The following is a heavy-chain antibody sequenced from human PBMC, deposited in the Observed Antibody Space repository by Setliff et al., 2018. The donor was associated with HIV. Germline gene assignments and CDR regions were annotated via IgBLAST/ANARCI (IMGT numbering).Heavy chain of an antibody. CDR1: GGSISSYY. Sequence: SETLSLTCTVSGGSISSYYWSWIRQPPGKGLEWIGYIYYSGSTNYNASLQSRVTISVDTSKNQFSLKLNSVTAADTAMYYCARVVDADYLDYWGQGTPVTVSS. CDR2: IYYSGST. V-gene: IGHV4-59*08. J-gene: IGHJ4*02. CDR3: ARVVDADYLDY. D-gene: IGHD2-15*01.